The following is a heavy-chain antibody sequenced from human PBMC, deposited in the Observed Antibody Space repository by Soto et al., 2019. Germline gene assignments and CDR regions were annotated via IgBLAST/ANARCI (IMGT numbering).Heavy chain of an antibody. CDR2: IIPILGIA. D-gene: IGHD1-26*01. J-gene: IGHJ5*02. V-gene: IGHV1-69*02. Sequence: SVKVSCKASGGTFSSYTISWVRQAPGQGLEWMGRIIPILGIANYAQKFQGRVTITADKSTSTAYMELSSLRSEDTAVYYCARTPRIVGATDNWFDPWGQGTLVTVSS. CDR3: ARTPRIVGATDNWFDP. CDR1: GGTFSSYT.